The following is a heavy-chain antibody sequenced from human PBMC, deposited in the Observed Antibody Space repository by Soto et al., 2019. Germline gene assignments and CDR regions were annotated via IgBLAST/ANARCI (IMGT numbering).Heavy chain of an antibody. CDR1: GGSIGSSNW. V-gene: IGHV4-4*02. Sequence: QVQLQESGPGLVKPSGTLSLTCAVSGGSIGSSNWWSWGRQSPGKGLEWIGEISDSGSTNYNPSLKSRVTISLDKSKNQFSLKLSSVNAADTAVYYCARLKTYDILNKSDYWGQGSLVTVSS. CDR3: ARLKTYDILNKSDY. CDR2: ISDSGST. D-gene: IGHD3-9*01. J-gene: IGHJ4*02.